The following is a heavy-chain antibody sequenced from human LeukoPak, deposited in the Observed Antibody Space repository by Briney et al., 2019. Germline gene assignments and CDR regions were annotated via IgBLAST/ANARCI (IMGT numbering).Heavy chain of an antibody. J-gene: IGHJ5*02. V-gene: IGHV4-4*07. Sequence: PSETLSLTCTVSGGSISSYYWSWIRQPAGKGLEWIGRIYTSGSTNYNPPLKSRVTMSVDTSKNQFSLKLSSVTAADTAVYYCARTPFIGYCSGGSCFSWFDPWGQGTLVTVSS. D-gene: IGHD2-15*01. CDR2: IYTSGST. CDR3: ARTPFIGYCSGGSCFSWFDP. CDR1: GGSISSYY.